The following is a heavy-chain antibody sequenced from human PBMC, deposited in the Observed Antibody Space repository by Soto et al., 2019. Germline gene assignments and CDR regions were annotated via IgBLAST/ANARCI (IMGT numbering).Heavy chain of an antibody. D-gene: IGHD2-2*01. J-gene: IGHJ6*02. V-gene: IGHV1-69*01. CDR2: IIPIFGTA. Sequence: QVQLVQSGAEVKKPGSSVKVSCKASGGTFSSYAISWVRQAPGQGLEWMGGIIPIFGTANYAQKFQGRVTITADESTSTAYMELSSLRSEDTAVYYCATTSRDGDKPPYYYYGMDVWGQGTTVTVSS. CDR1: GGTFSSYA. CDR3: ATTSRDGDKPPYYYYGMDV.